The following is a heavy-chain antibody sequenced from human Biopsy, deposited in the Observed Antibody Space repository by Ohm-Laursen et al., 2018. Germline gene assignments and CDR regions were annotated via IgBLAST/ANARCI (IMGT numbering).Heavy chain of an antibody. D-gene: IGHD3-10*01. Sequence: GTLSLTCTVSGGSISSDYWSWIRQTPGKGLEWIGYIYYRGSTNYNPSLKSRVTISVDTSKNQFSLRLNSVTAADTAVYYCARATNITGWPYYYFYGMDVWGQGTRSPSP. CDR1: GGSISSDY. CDR2: IYYRGST. J-gene: IGHJ6*02. CDR3: ARATNITGWPYYYFYGMDV. V-gene: IGHV4-59*01.